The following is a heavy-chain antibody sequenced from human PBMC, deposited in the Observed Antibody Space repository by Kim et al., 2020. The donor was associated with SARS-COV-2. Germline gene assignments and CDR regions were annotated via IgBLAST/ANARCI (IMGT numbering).Heavy chain of an antibody. D-gene: IGHD3-22*01. CDR2: ISAYNGNT. CDR3: ARLNDYYDSSAYIDY. J-gene: IGHJ4*02. CDR1: GYTFTSYG. V-gene: IGHV1-18*01. Sequence: ASVKVSCKASGYTFTSYGFSWVRQAPGQGLEWMGWISAYNGNTNYAQKLQGRVTMTTDTSTSTAYMELRSLRSDDTAVYYCARLNDYYDSSAYIDYWGQGTLVTVSS.